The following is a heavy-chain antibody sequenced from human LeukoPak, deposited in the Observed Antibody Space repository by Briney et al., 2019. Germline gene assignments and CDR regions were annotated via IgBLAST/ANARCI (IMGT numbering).Heavy chain of an antibody. CDR1: GGSISSGNW. J-gene: IGHJ5*02. D-gene: IGHD3-22*01. V-gene: IGHV4-4*02. Sequence: TSGTLSLTCAVSGGSISSGNWWSWVRQPPGKGLEWIGEIHHSGSTNYNPSLKSRVTISVDKSKNQFSLNLSSVTAADTAVYYCARQRGYHYDSTTNRFSDLWGQGTRVTVSS. CDR3: ARQRGYHYDSTTNRFSDL. CDR2: IHHSGST.